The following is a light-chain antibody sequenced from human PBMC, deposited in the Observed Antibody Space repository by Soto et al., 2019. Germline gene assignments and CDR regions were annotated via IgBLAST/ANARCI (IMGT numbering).Light chain of an antibody. Sequence: QSALTQPASVSGSPGQSITISCTGTSSDVGGYNYVSWYQWHPGKAPKLMIYEVSERPSGVPDRFSGSKSGNTASLTVSGLQAEDEAHYYCNSYAGTSNVFGTGTKLTVL. J-gene: IGLJ1*01. CDR2: EVS. CDR1: SSDVGGYNY. CDR3: NSYAGTSNV. V-gene: IGLV2-8*01.